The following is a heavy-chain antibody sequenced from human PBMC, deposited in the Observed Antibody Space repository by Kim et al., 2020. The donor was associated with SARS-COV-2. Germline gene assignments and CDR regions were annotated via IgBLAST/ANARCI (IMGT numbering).Heavy chain of an antibody. D-gene: IGHD3-22*01. CDR1: GFTFSSYA. CDR2: ISSNGGST. Sequence: GGSLRLSCSASGFTFSSYAMHWVRQAPGKGLEYVSAISSNGGSTYYADSVKGRFTISRDNSKNTLYLQMSSLRAEDTAVYYCSAAYYDSSGYYEDYWGQGTLVTVSS. J-gene: IGHJ4*02. CDR3: SAAYYDSSGYYEDY. V-gene: IGHV3-64D*06.